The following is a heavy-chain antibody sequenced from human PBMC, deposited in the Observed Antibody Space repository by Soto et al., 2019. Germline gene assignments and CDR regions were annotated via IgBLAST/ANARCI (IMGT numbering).Heavy chain of an antibody. J-gene: IGHJ4*02. D-gene: IGHD3-22*01. CDR2: ISSSGNT. CDR1: DGSISNFY. V-gene: IGHV4-59*01. CDR3: ARAPMVLTRSYFDS. Sequence: SETLSLTRTVSDGSISNFYWSWIRQPPGKGLERIGYISSSGNTNYNPSLKSRVSISVDTSKNQFSLNLTSVTAADTGVYYCARAPMVLTRSYFDSWGQGTPVTVSS.